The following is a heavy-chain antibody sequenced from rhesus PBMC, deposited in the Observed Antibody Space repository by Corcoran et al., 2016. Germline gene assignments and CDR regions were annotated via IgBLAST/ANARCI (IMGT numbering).Heavy chain of an antibody. J-gene: IGHJ4*01. CDR3: ARDQIKS. V-gene: IGHV3S22*01. CDR1: GFTFSDSY. D-gene: IGHD6-19*01. CDR2: IRKKANGGTA. Sequence: EVQLVESGGGLVQPGGSLRLSCAASGFTFSDSYISWVCQAPGKGPEGVGFIRKKANGGTAEYAASVKGRFTISRDDSKNSASLQMSSLKTEDTAVYYCARDQIKSWGQGVLVTVSS.